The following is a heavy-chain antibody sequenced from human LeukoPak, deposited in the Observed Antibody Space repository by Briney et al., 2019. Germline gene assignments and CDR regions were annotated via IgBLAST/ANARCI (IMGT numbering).Heavy chain of an antibody. CDR3: ARTESSSVFFDY. J-gene: IGHJ4*02. V-gene: IGHV4-31*03. CDR1: GGSISSGGCY. CDR2: IYYSGST. Sequence: SETLSLTCTVSGGSISSGGCYWSWIRQYPGKGLEWIGYIYYSGSTYYNPSLKSRVTISVDTSKNQFSLKLSSVTAADTAVYYCARTESSSVFFDYWGQGTLVTVSS. D-gene: IGHD6-13*01.